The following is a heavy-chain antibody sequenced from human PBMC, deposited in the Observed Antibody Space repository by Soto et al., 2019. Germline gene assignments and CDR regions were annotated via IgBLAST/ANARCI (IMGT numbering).Heavy chain of an antibody. CDR2: ISSSSSYI. J-gene: IGHJ3*02. D-gene: IGHD3-16*01. V-gene: IGHV3-21*01. CDR3: AREQVLTYPDAFDI. CDR1: GFTFSSYS. Sequence: PGGSLRLSCAASGFTFSSYSMNWVRQAPGKGLEWVSSISSSSSYIYYADSVKGRFTISRDNAKNSLYLQMNSLRAEDTAVYYCAREQVLTYPDAFDIWGQGTMVTVS.